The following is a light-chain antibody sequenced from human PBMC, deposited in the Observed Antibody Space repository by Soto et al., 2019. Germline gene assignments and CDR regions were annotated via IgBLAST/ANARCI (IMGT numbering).Light chain of an antibody. J-gene: IGKJ4*01. CDR1: QSISNY. Sequence: DIQMTQSPSSLSASVGDRATITCRASQSISNYLNWYQQKPGKAPELLIYAASTLQSGVPSRFSGSGSETEFSLTIRALQPEDFATYYCQQLSRYPLTFGGGTKVDIK. CDR2: AAS. CDR3: QQLSRYPLT. V-gene: IGKV1-9*01.